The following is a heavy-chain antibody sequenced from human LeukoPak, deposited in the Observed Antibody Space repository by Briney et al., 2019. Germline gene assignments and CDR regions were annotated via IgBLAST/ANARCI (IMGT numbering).Heavy chain of an antibody. Sequence: PSETLSLTCSVSGGSISSGAYYWTWIRQPAGKGLEWIGRIYTSGTTNYNPSLKSRVTISIDTSKNQFSLKLSSVTAADTAVYYCARVRGLVWFGDLLNPDEFDIWGQGTMVTVSS. D-gene: IGHD3-10*01. CDR2: IYTSGTT. V-gene: IGHV4-61*02. CDR1: GGSISSGAYY. J-gene: IGHJ3*02. CDR3: ARVRGLVWFGDLLNPDEFDI.